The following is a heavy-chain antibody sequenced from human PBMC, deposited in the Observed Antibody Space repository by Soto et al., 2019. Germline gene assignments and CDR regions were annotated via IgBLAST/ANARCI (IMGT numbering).Heavy chain of an antibody. CDR1: GGSVSSRSYY. CDR2: VYYTGGT. Sequence: SETLSLTCIVSGGSVSSRSYYWRWIRPPPGKGLEWIGYVYYTGGTKYNPSLESRVTISVDTSKNQFSLKLSSVTAADTAVYYCARQIYDSDSGPNFQYYFDSWGQGTLVTVPQ. J-gene: IGHJ4*02. D-gene: IGHD3-22*01. CDR3: ARQIYDSDSGPNFQYYFDS. V-gene: IGHV4-61*01.